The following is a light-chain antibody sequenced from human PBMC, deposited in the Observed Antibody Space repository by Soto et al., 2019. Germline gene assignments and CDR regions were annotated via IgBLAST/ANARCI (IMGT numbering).Light chain of an antibody. Sequence: EIVLTQSPGTLSLSPGERATLSCRATQSVSSSLAWYQQKPGQPPRLLIYGASTRATGIPDRFSGSGSGTDFTLSISRLEPEDFAVYYCQQYGSSPRTFGQGTKLEI. CDR2: GAS. CDR3: QQYGSSPRT. J-gene: IGKJ2*01. CDR1: QSVSSS. V-gene: IGKV3-20*01.